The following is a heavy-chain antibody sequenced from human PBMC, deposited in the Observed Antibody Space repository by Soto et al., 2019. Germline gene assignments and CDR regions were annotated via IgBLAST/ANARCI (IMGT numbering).Heavy chain of an antibody. V-gene: IGHV3-30-3*01. D-gene: IGHD3-16*02. CDR2: ISYDGSNK. CDR3: VVIPQH. J-gene: IGHJ1*01. Sequence: GGSLRLSCAASGFTFSSYAMHWVRQAPGKGLEWVAVISYDGSNKYYADSVKGRFTISRDNSKNTLCLQMNSLRAEDTAVYYCVVIPQHWGQGTLVTVSS. CDR1: GFTFSSYA.